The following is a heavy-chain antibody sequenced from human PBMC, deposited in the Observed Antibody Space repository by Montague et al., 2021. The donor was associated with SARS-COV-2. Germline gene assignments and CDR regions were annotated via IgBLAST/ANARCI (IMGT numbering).Heavy chain of an antibody. J-gene: IGHJ5*02. V-gene: IGHV4-34*01. CDR1: GGSFSGYY. Sequence: SETLSPTCAVYGGSFSGYYWSWIRQPPGKGLEWIGEINHGGRTNXNPSRKSQVTISVDTSKNQFSLKLSSVTAADTAVYYCARGPRITMIVVVITDIWFDPWGQGTLVTVSS. CDR2: INHGGRT. CDR3: ARGPRITMIVVVITDIWFDP. D-gene: IGHD3-22*01.